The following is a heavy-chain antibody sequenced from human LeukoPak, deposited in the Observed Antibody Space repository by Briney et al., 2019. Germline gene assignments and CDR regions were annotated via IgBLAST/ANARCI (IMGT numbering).Heavy chain of an antibody. Sequence: GGSLRLSCATSGFTFGTNSMNWVHQAPGKGLEWVSYISSSSSTIYYADSVKGRFTISRDNAKNTLYLQMNSLRAEDTAVYYCALKYSSSWYAFDYWGQGTLVTVSS. CDR1: GFTFGTNS. CDR3: ALKYSSSWYAFDY. D-gene: IGHD6-13*01. CDR2: ISSSSSTI. V-gene: IGHV3-48*01. J-gene: IGHJ4*02.